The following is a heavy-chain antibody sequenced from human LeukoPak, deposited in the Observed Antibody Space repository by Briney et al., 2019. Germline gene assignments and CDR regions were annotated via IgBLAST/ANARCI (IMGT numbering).Heavy chain of an antibody. J-gene: IGHJ4*02. V-gene: IGHV4-39*01. Sequence: PSETLSLTCTVSGGSISSYYWSWIRQPPGKGLEWIGSIYYSESTYYNPSLKSRVTISVDTSKNQFSLKLSSVTAADTAVYYCARHGPRRGPYYFDYWGQGTLVTVSS. D-gene: IGHD3-16*01. CDR1: GGSISSYY. CDR2: IYYSEST. CDR3: ARHGPRRGPYYFDY.